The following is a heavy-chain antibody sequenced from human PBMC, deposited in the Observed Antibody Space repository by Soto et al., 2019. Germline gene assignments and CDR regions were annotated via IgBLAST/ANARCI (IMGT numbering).Heavy chain of an antibody. CDR1: GFTFSIYA. CDR3: ASQVELLWFGDPGY. D-gene: IGHD3-10*01. V-gene: IGHV3-23*01. CDR2: ISGSGGSA. Sequence: PGGSLRISCAASGFTFSIYAMSWVGQAPGKGLDLVSAISGSGGSAYYADSVKGRFTISRDNSKNTLYLQMNSLRAEDTAVYYCASQVELLWFGDPGYWGQGTLVTVSS. J-gene: IGHJ4*02.